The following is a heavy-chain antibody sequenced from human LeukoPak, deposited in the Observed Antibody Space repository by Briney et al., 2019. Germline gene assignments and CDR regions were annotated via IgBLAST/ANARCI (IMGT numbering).Heavy chain of an antibody. CDR1: GGSISSSSYY. V-gene: IGHV4-39*01. CDR3: ARRRDGYNGYWYFDL. Sequence: PSETLSLTCTVSGGSISSSSYYWGWIRQPPGKGLEWIGSIYYSGSTYYNPSLKSRVTISVDTSKNQFSLKLSSVTAADTAVYYCARRRDGYNGYWYFDLWGRGTLVTVSS. D-gene: IGHD5-24*01. J-gene: IGHJ2*01. CDR2: IYYSGST.